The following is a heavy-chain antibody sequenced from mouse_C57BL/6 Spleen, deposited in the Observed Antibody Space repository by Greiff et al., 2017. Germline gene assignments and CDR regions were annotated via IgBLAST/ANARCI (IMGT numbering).Heavy chain of an antibody. J-gene: IGHJ3*01. CDR1: GYTFTSYW. V-gene: IGHV1-61*01. Sequence: QVQLQQPGAELVRPGSSVKLSCKASGYTFTSYWMDWVKQRPGPGLEWIGNIYPSDSETHYNQKFKDKATLTVDKSSSTAYMQRSSLTSEDSAVYYCAREDYDGVADWGQGTLVTVSA. CDR3: AREDYDGVAD. CDR2: IYPSDSET. D-gene: IGHD2-4*01.